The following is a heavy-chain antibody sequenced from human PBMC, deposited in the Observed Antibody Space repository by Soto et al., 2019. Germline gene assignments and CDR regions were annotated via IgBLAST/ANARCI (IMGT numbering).Heavy chain of an antibody. J-gene: IGHJ1*01. D-gene: IGHD6-13*01. CDR2: IIPIFGTA. CDR1: GGTFSSYA. CDR3: ASVQSSSWKGYFQH. V-gene: IGHV1-69*06. Sequence: SVKVSFKASGGTFSSYAISWLRQAPGQGLEWMGGIIPIFGTANYAQKFQGRVTITADKSTSTAYMELSSLRSEDTAVYYCASVQSSSWKGYFQHWGQGTLVTVSS.